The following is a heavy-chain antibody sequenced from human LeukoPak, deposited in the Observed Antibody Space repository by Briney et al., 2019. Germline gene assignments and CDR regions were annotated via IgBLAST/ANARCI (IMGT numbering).Heavy chain of an antibody. J-gene: IGHJ4*02. V-gene: IGHV4-61*08. Sequence: SQTLSLTCTVSGGSISSGGYYWSWIRQPPGKGLEWIGYIYYSGSTNYNPSLKSRVTISVDTSKNQFSLKLSSVTAADTAVYYCASQSYGSPFDYWGQGTLVTVSS. CDR2: IYYSGST. CDR1: GGSISSGGYY. CDR3: ASQSYGSPFDY. D-gene: IGHD3-10*01.